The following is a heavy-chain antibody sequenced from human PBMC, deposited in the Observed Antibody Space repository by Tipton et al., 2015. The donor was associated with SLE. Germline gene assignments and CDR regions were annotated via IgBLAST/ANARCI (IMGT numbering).Heavy chain of an antibody. CDR2: IYYSGST. CDR1: GGSISSSSYY. J-gene: IGHJ6*03. Sequence: LRLSCTVSGGSISSSSYYWGWIRQPPGKGLEWIGSIYYSGSTYYNPSLKSRVTISVDTSKNQFSLKLRSVTAADTAVYYCAREGSEARYMDVWGKGTTVIVSS. D-gene: IGHD3-10*01. V-gene: IGHV4-39*07. CDR3: AREGSEARYMDV.